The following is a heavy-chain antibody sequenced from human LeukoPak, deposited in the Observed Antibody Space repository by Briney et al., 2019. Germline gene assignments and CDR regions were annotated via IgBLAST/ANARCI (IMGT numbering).Heavy chain of an antibody. J-gene: IGHJ3*02. Sequence: GGSLRLSCSASGFTFSRYPMHWVRQAPGKGLEYVSAISGNGGSTYYADSVKGRFTISRDNARNSLYLQMNSLRVEDTAVYYCARYGYTGASDIWGQGTMVTVSS. CDR2: ISGNGGST. D-gene: IGHD3-16*01. CDR3: ARYGYTGASDI. V-gene: IGHV3-64*04. CDR1: GFTFSRYP.